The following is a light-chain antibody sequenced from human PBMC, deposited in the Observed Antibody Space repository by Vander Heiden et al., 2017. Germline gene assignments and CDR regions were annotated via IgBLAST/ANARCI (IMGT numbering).Light chain of an antibody. CDR2: AAS. Sequence: IQMTQSPSSLSASVGDRVTITCRASQSISSYLNWYQQKPGKAAKRLIYAASSLQSGVPSRFRGSGCGTEFTLTIRSLQPEDVATDYCQQSYSTKWTCGQGTKVEIK. J-gene: IGKJ1*01. CDR3: QQSYSTKWT. V-gene: IGKV1-39*01. CDR1: QSISSY.